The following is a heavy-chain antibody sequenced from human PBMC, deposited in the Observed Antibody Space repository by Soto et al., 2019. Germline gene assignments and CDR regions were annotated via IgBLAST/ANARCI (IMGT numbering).Heavy chain of an antibody. J-gene: IGHJ3*02. D-gene: IGHD6-19*01. CDR3: ARDYHSGGAFDI. V-gene: IGHV4-59*01. Sequence: QVQLQESGPGLVKPSETLSLTCTVSGGSISSYYWSWIRQPPGKGLEWIGYIYYSGSTNYNPSLNRRVTISVDTSKNQFSLKLSSVTAADTAVYYCARDYHSGGAFDIWGQGTMVTVSS. CDR1: GGSISSYY. CDR2: IYYSGST.